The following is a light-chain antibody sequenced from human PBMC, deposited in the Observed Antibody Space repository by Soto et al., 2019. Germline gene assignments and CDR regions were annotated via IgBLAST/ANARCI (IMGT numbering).Light chain of an antibody. J-gene: IGLJ3*02. CDR3: QSYNRSRSGWV. Sequence: QSVLTQPPSVSGAPGQRVTLSCTGSSSNIGAGYDVHWYQQLPGTAPKLLIYGNSNRPSGVPDRFSGSKSGTAASRAITGLQAQDEADDYCQSYNRSRSGWVFGGGTKLTVL. CDR2: GNS. V-gene: IGLV1-40*01. CDR1: SSNIGAGYD.